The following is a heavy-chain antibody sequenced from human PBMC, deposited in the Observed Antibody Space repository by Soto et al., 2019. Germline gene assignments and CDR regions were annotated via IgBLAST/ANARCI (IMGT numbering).Heavy chain of an antibody. CDR3: AIPLYYDFWSGPDYYYGMDV. CDR1: GYTFTSYG. V-gene: IGHV1-18*04. J-gene: IGHJ6*02. D-gene: IGHD3-3*01. Sequence: QVQLVQSGAEVKKPGASVKVSCTASGYTFTSYGIIWVRQAPGQGLEWMGWISAYNGNTNYAQKLQGRVTMTTDTSTSTAYMELRSLRSDDTAVYYCAIPLYYDFWSGPDYYYGMDVWGQGTTVTVSS. CDR2: ISAYNGNT.